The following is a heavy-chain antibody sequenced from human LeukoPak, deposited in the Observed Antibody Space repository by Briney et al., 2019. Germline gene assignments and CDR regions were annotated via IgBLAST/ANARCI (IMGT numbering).Heavy chain of an antibody. V-gene: IGHV1-69*13. CDR3: ARSAYVPAAIYFDY. J-gene: IGHJ4*02. CDR1: GGTFSSYA. CDR2: IIPIFGTA. Sequence: SVKVSCKASGGTFSSYAISWVRQAPGQGLEWMGGIIPIFGTANYAQKFQGRVTITADESTSTAYMELSSLRSEDTAVYYCARSAYVPAAIYFDYWGQGTLVTVSS. D-gene: IGHD2-2*01.